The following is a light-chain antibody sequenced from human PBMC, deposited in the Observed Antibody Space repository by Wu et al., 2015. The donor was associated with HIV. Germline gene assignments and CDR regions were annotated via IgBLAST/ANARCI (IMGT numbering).Light chain of an antibody. CDR2: TTS. Sequence: DIQMTQSPSSLSASVGGRVTISCRASQNISNYLSWYQWKPGKAPKLLIYTTSNLQNGVPSRFSGSGSGTDFTLTISSLQPDDFATYYCQQSYSTPITFGGGTKVEIK. CDR1: QNISNY. CDR3: QQSYSTPIT. J-gene: IGKJ4*01. V-gene: IGKV1-39*01.